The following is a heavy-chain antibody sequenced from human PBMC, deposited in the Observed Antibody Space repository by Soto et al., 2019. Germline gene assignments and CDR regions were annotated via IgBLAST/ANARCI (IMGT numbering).Heavy chain of an antibody. D-gene: IGHD2-15*01. CDR2: IYHSGST. CDR3: ARGRWRGVVVAATQHNWFDP. CDR1: GGSISSGASS. V-gene: IGHV4-30-2*01. J-gene: IGHJ5*02. Sequence: SETLSLTCAVSGGSISSGASSWSWIRQPPGKGLEWIGYIYHSGSTYYDPSLKSRVTISVDRSKNQFSLKLSSVTAADTAVYYCARGRWRGVVVAATQHNWFDPWGQGALVTVSS.